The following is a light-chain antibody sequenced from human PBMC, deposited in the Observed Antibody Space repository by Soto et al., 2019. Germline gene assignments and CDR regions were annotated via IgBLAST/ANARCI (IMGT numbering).Light chain of an antibody. J-gene: IGLJ3*02. Sequence: QPVLTQSPSASASLGASVNLTCTLSSGHSNYAIAWHQQEPEKGPRYLMKVNSDGSHSKGDGISDRFSGSSSGAERYLTISSLQSEDEAEYYCQTWTAGFWVFGGGTKLTVL. CDR1: SGHSNYA. CDR3: QTWTAGFWV. CDR2: VNSDGSH. V-gene: IGLV4-69*01.